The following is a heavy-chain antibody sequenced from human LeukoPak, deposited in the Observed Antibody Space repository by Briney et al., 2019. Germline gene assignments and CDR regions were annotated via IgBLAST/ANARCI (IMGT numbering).Heavy chain of an antibody. CDR2: LKSKGGGETA. V-gene: IGHV3-15*01. CDR3: AKDQAPRTTVTRVGDY. J-gene: IGHJ4*02. D-gene: IGHD4-17*01. Sequence: GGSLRLSCATSGFNFNDAWMSWVRQAPGGGLEWVGRLKSKGGGETADYGAAVKGRFTISRDNSKNTLYLQMNSLRAEDTAVYYCAKDQAPRTTVTRVGDYWGQGTLVTVSS. CDR1: GFNFNDAW.